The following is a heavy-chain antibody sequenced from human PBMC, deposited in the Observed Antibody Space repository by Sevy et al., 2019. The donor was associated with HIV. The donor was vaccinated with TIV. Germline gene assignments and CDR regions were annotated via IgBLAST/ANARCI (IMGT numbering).Heavy chain of an antibody. CDR3: ARDPIAVAGNPYGMDV. D-gene: IGHD6-19*01. CDR2: ISRSGSYI. J-gene: IGHJ6*02. CDR1: GFTFSSYS. Sequence: GGSLRLSCAASGFTFSSYSMNWVRQAPGKGLEWVASISRSGSYIYYEDSVKGRFTISRDNAKNSLFLQMNSLRAEDTAVDYCARDPIAVAGNPYGMDVWGQGTTVTVSS. V-gene: IGHV3-21*01.